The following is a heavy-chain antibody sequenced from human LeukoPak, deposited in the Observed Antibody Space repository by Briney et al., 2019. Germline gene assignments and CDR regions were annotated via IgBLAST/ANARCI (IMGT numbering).Heavy chain of an antibody. D-gene: IGHD3-10*01. J-gene: IGHJ4*02. CDR2: IKQDGSEK. Sequence: GGSLRLSCAASGFTFKNYWMSWVRQAPAPGKGLEWVANIKQDGSEKNYVDSVKGRFTISRDNAKNTLYLQMNSLRAEDTAVYYCARDITLTRGGRSDYWGQGTLVTVSA. CDR3: ARDITLTRGGRSDY. CDR1: GFTFKNYW. V-gene: IGHV3-7*01.